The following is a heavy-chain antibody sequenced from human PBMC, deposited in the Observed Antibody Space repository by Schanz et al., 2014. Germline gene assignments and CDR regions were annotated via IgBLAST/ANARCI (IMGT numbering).Heavy chain of an antibody. J-gene: IGHJ4*02. CDR2: IKISGDV. CDR1: GFSFSDYS. D-gene: IGHD7-27*01. Sequence: EVQLVESGGGMVQSGGSLRLSCAASGFSFSDYSMNWVRQAPGKGLEWISYIKISGDVFYTDSVKGRFTISRDNAKSSLYLQMSSLRDEDTAIYYCVRDYNWGFDNWGQGTLVTVSS. V-gene: IGHV3-48*02. CDR3: VRDYNWGFDN.